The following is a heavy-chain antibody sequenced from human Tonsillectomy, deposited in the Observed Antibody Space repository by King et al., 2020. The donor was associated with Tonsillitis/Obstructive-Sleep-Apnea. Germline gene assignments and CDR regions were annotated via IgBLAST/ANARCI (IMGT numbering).Heavy chain of an antibody. V-gene: IGHV7-4-1*02. Sequence: VQLVESGSELKKPGASVKVSCKASGYTFSNYAIIWVRQAPGQGLEWMGWINTNTGNPTYAQVFTGRFVFSFDTSVRTAYLQIRSLKAEDTAVYYCAREFNSGFWGPDSWGQGTLVTVSS. J-gene: IGHJ4*02. D-gene: IGHD6-19*01. CDR2: INTNTGNP. CDR3: AREFNSGFWGPDS. CDR1: GYTFSNYA.